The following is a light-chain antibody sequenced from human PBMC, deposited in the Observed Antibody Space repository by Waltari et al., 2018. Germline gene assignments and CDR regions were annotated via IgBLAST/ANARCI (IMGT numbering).Light chain of an antibody. CDR2: WAS. Sequence: DIVMTQSPDSLAVSLGERATINCKSSQTVLYSSNNNNYLAWYQQKQGQPPKLLIYWASTRESGVPDRFSGSGSGTDFTLTISSLQAEDVAVYYCQQYYTTEWTFGQGTKVEIK. J-gene: IGKJ1*01. CDR3: QQYYTTEWT. V-gene: IGKV4-1*01. CDR1: QTVLYSSNNNNY.